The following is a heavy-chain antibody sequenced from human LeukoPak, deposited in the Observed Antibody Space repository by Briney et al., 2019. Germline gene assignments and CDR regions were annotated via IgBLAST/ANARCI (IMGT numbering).Heavy chain of an antibody. J-gene: IGHJ3*02. Sequence: SETLSLTCAVSGGSISSGGYSWSWIRQPPEKGLEWIGYIYHSGSTYYNPSLKSRVTISVDRSKNQFSLKLSSVTAADTAVYYCARDSGSAFDIWGQGTMVTVSS. V-gene: IGHV4-30-2*01. CDR2: IYHSGST. CDR3: ARDSGSAFDI. CDR1: GGSISSGGYS.